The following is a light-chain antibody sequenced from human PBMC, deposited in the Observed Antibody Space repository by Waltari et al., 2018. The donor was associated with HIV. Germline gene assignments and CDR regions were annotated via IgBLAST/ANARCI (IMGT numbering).Light chain of an antibody. CDR3: LLSYDGDVV. CDR1: AGVANSVHC. Sequence: QPVVPQEPSLTVYLGGTVLLTCAARAGVANSVHCPYCFRQRPCQAPKNLIFYSNNRYSWTPARFTGSFRGGNAALTLTGAQPEDDADYYCLLSYDGDVVFGGGTKLTVL. J-gene: IGLJ2*01. CDR2: YSN. V-gene: IGLV7-46*01.